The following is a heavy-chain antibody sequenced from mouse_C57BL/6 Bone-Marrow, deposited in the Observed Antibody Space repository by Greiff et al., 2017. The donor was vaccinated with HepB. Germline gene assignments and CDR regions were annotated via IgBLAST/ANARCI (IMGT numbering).Heavy chain of an antibody. Sequence: EVKLVESGGGLVKPGGSLKLSCAASGFTFSSYAMSWVRQTPEKRLEWVATISDGGIYTYYPDKVKGRFTISRDNAKNNLYLQMSHLKSKDTAMYYCARGGPTIVTTWYFDVWGTGTTVTVSS. D-gene: IGHD2-5*01. CDR1: GFTFSSYA. V-gene: IGHV5-4*03. J-gene: IGHJ1*03. CDR3: ARGGPTIVTTWYFDV. CDR2: ISDGGIYT.